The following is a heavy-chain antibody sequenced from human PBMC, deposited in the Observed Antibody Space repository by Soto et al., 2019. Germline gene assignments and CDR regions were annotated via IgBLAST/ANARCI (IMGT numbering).Heavy chain of an antibody. D-gene: IGHD3-10*01. CDR2: MNPNSGNT. CDR3: AIDGSGSYYKYFDY. CDR1: GYTFTSYD. V-gene: IGHV1-8*01. Sequence: QVQLVQSGAEVKKPGASVKVSCKASGYTFTSYDINWVRQATGQGLEWMGWMNPNSGNTGYAQKFQGRVTMTRNTPISTAYMEVSSLRSEETAVYYCAIDGSGSYYKYFDYWGQGTLVTVSS. J-gene: IGHJ4*02.